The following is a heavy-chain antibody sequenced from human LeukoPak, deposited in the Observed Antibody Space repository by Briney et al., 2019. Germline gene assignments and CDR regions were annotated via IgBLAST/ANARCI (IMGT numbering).Heavy chain of an antibody. V-gene: IGHV3-15*01. D-gene: IGHD4-17*01. CDR1: GFTFSIAW. CDR3: TTDRNGDYADY. Sequence: PGGSLRLSCAASGFTFSIAWMSWVRQAPGKGLEWVGRIKSKTDGGTTDYAAPVKGRFTISRDDSKNTLYLQMNSLKTEDTAVYYCTTDRNGDYADYWGQGTLVTVSS. J-gene: IGHJ4*02. CDR2: IKSKTDGGTT.